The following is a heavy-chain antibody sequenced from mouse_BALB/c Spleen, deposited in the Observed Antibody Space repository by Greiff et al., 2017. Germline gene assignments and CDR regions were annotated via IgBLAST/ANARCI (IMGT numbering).Heavy chain of an antibody. V-gene: IGHV5-9-3*01. CDR3: ARRETTVVEGFAY. Sequence: EVKLVESGGGLVKPGGSLKLSCAASGFTFSSYAMSWVRQTPEKRLEWVATISSGGSYTYYPDSVKGRFTISRDNAKNTLYLQMSSLRSEDTAMYYCARRETTVVEGFAYWGQGTLVTVSA. CDR2: ISSGGSYT. J-gene: IGHJ3*01. CDR1: GFTFSSYA. D-gene: IGHD1-1*01.